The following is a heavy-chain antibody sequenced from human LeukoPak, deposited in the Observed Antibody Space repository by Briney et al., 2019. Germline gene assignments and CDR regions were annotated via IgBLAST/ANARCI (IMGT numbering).Heavy chain of an antibody. Sequence: SETLSLTCTVSGGSIRSYYWSWIRQTPGKGLEWIGYIYYSGSTNYNPSLKSRVTISVDTSKNQFSLKLSSVTAADTAVYYCAREGNYYDSSGYSYNWFDPWGQGTLVTVSS. D-gene: IGHD3-22*01. CDR3: AREGNYYDSSGYSYNWFDP. CDR1: GGSIRSYY. J-gene: IGHJ5*02. CDR2: IYYSGST. V-gene: IGHV4-59*01.